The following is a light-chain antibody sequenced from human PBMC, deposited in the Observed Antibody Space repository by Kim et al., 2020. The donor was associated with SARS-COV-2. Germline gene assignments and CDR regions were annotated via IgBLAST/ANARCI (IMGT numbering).Light chain of an antibody. CDR1: KLGDKY. Sequence: SYELTQPPSVSVSPGQTASITCSGYKLGDKYVSWYQQKPGQSPVVVIYQDNQRRSGIPERFSGSNSGNTATLTISGTQAMDEADYYCQAWDSSTHNYVFGAGTKGTV. CDR3: QAWDSSTHNYV. V-gene: IGLV3-1*01. J-gene: IGLJ1*01. CDR2: QDN.